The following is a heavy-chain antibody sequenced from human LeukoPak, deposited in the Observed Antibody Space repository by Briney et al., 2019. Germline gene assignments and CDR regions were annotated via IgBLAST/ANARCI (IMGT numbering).Heavy chain of an antibody. D-gene: IGHD6-19*01. CDR2: LNPNSGGT. CDR3: ARFAGYTSDWLDAFDI. J-gene: IGHJ3*02. V-gene: IGHV1-2*02. Sequence: ASGKVSCKASGYTFTAYYMHWVRQAPGQGLKWMGWLNPNSGGTNRAQKFQGRVTMTRDTSISTAYMELTRLRSDDTAMYYCARFAGYTSDWLDAFDIWGQGTMVTVSS. CDR1: GYTFTAYY.